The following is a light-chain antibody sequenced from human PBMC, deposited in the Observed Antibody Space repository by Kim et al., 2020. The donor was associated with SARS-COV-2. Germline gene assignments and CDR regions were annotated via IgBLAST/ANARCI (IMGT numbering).Light chain of an antibody. CDR1: SSNIGSSYD. J-gene: IGLJ3*02. CDR3: QSYDISLNAWV. Sequence: SVLTQPPSVSGAPGQRVTISCTGSSSNIGSSYDVNWYQQLPGTAPKLLIYAYTNRPSGVPDRFSGSKSGTSASLAITGLQAEDEANYYCQSYDISLNAWVFGGGTKL. V-gene: IGLV1-40*01. CDR2: AYT.